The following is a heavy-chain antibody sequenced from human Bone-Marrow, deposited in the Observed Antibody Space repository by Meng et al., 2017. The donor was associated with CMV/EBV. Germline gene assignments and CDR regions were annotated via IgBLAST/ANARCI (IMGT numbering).Heavy chain of an antibody. CDR2: INPTGGST. Sequence: QVQLVQSGAEVKKPGASVKVSCKASGYTFTSYSIHWVRQAPGQGLEWMGIINPTGGSTSYAQKFQGRVTMARDTSTSTVYMELSSLRSDDTAVYYCARARTPYDLWGRGTLVTVSS. J-gene: IGHJ2*01. CDR1: GYTFTSYS. V-gene: IGHV1-46*01. CDR3: ARARTPYDL.